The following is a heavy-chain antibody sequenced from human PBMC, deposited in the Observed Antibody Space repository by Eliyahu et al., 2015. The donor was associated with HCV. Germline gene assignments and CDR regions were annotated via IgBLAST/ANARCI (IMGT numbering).Heavy chain of an antibody. V-gene: IGHV3-64*01. CDR1: GFTFSXXA. D-gene: IGHD3-10*01. CDR2: ISSNGGST. CDR3: ARVCITMVRGVMGAFDI. Sequence: EVQLVESGGGLVQPGGSXRLSXXAXGFTFSXXAXXWVRQAPGKGLEXVSAISSNGGSTYYANSVKGRFTISRDNSKNTLYLQMGSLRAEDMAVYYCARVCITMVRGVMGAFDIWGQGTMVTVSS. J-gene: IGHJ3*02.